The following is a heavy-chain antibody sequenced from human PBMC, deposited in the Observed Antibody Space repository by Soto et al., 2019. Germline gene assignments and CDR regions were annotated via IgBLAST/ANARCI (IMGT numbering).Heavy chain of an antibody. CDR2: IYHSGST. J-gene: IGHJ6*02. Sequence: SETLSLTCAVSGGSISSSNWWSWVRQPPGKGLEWIGEIYHSGSTNYNPSLKSRATISVDKSKNQFSLKLSSVTAADTAVYYCARAPINPTPRYCRGGSCYGDGMDVWGQGTTVTVSS. V-gene: IGHV4-4*02. CDR3: ARAPINPTPRYCRGGSCYGDGMDV. CDR1: GGSISSSNW. D-gene: IGHD2-15*01.